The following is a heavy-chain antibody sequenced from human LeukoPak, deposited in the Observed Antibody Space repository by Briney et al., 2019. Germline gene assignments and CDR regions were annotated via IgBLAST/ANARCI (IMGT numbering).Heavy chain of an antibody. D-gene: IGHD6-13*01. J-gene: IGHJ3*02. V-gene: IGHV4-59*08. CDR3: ATQSSSSWDHHDAFDI. Sequence: SETLSLTCTVSGGSISSYYWSWIRQPPGRGLEWIGYIYYSGSTNYNPSLKSRVTISVDTSKNQFSLKLSSVTAADTAVYYCATQSSSSWDHHDAFDIWGQGTMVTVSS. CDR1: GGSISSYY. CDR2: IYYSGST.